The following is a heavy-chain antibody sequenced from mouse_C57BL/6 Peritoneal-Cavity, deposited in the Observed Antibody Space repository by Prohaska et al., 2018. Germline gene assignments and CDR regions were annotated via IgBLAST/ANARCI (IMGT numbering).Heavy chain of an antibody. D-gene: IGHD1-1*01. CDR3: ASYYGSSHFDY. CDR2: INPYNGGT. Sequence: EVQLQQSGPVLVKPGASVKMSCKASGYTFTDYYMNWVKQSHRKSLEWIGVINPYNGGTSYNQKFKGKATLTVDKSSSTAYMELNSLTSKDSAVYYCASYYGSSHFDYWGQGTTLTVSS. J-gene: IGHJ2*01. V-gene: IGHV1-19*01. CDR1: GYTFTDYY.